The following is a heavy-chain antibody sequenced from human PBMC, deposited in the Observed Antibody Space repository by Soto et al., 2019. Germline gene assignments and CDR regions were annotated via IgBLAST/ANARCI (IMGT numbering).Heavy chain of an antibody. V-gene: IGHV4-39*07. Sequence: SETLSLTCTVSGGSISSSSYYWGWIRQPPGKGLEWIGSIYYSGSTYYNPSLKSRVTISVDTSKNQFSLKLSSVTAADTAVYYCARGGGGGYSYGYAFDIWGQGTMVTVSS. CDR2: IYYSGST. J-gene: IGHJ3*02. CDR3: ARGGGGGYSYGYAFDI. D-gene: IGHD5-18*01. CDR1: GGSISSSSYY.